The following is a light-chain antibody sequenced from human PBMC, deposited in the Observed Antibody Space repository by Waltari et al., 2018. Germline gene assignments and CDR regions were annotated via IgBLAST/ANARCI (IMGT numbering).Light chain of an antibody. CDR3: QQSYNNPWT. V-gene: IGKV1-39*01. J-gene: IGKJ1*01. CDR1: QSISSY. Sequence: DIKMTQSPSSLSASVEDRVTITCRASQSISSYLNWYQQGPGKAPKLLIYAASHLQHGGPSRFSGGGSGKEFTLTISSLQPDDFATYYCQQSYNNPWTFGQGTKVEIK. CDR2: AAS.